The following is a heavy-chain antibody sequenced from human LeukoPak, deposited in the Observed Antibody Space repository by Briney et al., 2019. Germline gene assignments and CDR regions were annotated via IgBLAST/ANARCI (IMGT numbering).Heavy chain of an antibody. Sequence: GGSLRLSCAASGFTFSSYGMSWVRQAPGKGLEWVSAISGSGGSTYYADSVKGRFTISRDNSKNTLYLQMNSLRAEDTAVYYCARAKSVRGYSYGYYFDYWGQGTLVTVSS. D-gene: IGHD5-18*01. CDR3: ARAKSVRGYSYGYYFDY. CDR2: ISGSGGST. J-gene: IGHJ4*02. V-gene: IGHV3-23*01. CDR1: GFTFSSYG.